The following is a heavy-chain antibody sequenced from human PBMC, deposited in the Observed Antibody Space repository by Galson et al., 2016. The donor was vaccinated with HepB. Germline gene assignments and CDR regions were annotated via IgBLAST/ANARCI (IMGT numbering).Heavy chain of an antibody. CDR3: AAPPEGNSRWGLDY. J-gene: IGHJ4*02. D-gene: IGHD2-21*02. CDR1: GFPFGRNA. Sequence: SLRLSCAVSGFPFGRNAIHWVRQAPGKGLEWVAVISYDGSITYYGDSVKGRFTISRDNSKNTLYLHMNSLRTEDTAVYYCAAPPEGNSRWGLDYWGRGTLVIVSS. CDR2: ISYDGSIT. V-gene: IGHV3-30-3*01.